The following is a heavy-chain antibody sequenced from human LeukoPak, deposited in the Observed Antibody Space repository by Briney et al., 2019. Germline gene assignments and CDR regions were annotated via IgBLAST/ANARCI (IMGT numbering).Heavy chain of an antibody. Sequence: GGSLRLSCAASGFTFNTYSMNWVRQAPGKGLEWVSNIISPGDTTHYAASVKGRFTISRDNAKNSVFLHLNSLRGDDTAVYYCARGQGYCTGVSCDIDYWGQGTLVTVSS. CDR3: ARGQGYCTGVSCDIDY. CDR2: IISPGDTT. V-gene: IGHV3-48*04. D-gene: IGHD2-8*02. CDR1: GFTFNTYS. J-gene: IGHJ4*02.